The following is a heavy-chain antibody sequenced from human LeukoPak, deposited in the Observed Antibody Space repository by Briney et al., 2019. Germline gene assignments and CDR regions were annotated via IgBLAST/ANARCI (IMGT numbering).Heavy chain of an antibody. CDR1: GYTFTSYG. Sequence: ASVKVSCKASGYTFTSYGISWVRQAPGQGLEWMGWISAHNGNTNYAQKLQGRVTMTTGTSTSTAYMELRSLRSDDTAVYYCARGKDSSSWYTHSYYYYYYGMDVWAKGPRSPSP. CDR2: ISAHNGNT. J-gene: IGHJ6*02. CDR3: ARGKDSSSWYTHSYYYYYYGMDV. V-gene: IGHV1-18*01. D-gene: IGHD6-13*01.